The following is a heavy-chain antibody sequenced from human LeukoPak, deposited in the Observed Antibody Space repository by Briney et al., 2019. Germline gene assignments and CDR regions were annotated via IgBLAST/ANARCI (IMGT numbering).Heavy chain of an antibody. J-gene: IGHJ6*03. CDR1: GDSISSGSFY. CDR3: ARTADYGDYYYYMDV. CDR2: IYPSGST. Sequence: SETLSLTCSVSGDSISSGSFYWSWIRQPAGRGLEWIGRIYPSGSTNYNPSLKSRVTISVDTSKNQFSLKLSSATAADTAAYYCARTADYGDYYYYMDVWGKGTTITISS. D-gene: IGHD4-17*01. V-gene: IGHV4-61*02.